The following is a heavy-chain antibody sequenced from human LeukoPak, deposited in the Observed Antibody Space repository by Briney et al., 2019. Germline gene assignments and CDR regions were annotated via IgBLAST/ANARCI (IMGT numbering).Heavy chain of an antibody. CDR2: IKQDGSEK. CDR3: ARDRVAAATNWFDP. Sequence: GGSLRLSCAASGFTFSSYWMSWVRQAPGKGLEWVANIKQDGSEKYYVDSVKGRFTISRDNAKNSLYLQMNSLRAEDTAVYYCARDRVAAATNWFDPWGQGTLVTVSS. CDR1: GFTFSSYW. D-gene: IGHD6-13*01. V-gene: IGHV3-7*01. J-gene: IGHJ5*02.